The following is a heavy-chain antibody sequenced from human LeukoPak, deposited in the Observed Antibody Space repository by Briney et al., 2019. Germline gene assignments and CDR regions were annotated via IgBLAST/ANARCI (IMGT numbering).Heavy chain of an antibody. CDR2: ISYDGSNK. Sequence: PGRSLRLSCAASGFTFSSYAMHWVRQAPGKGLEWVAVISYDGSNKYYADSVKGRFTISRDNSKNTLYLQMNSLRAEDTAVYYCARFHEGFDYWGQGTLVTVSS. J-gene: IGHJ4*02. V-gene: IGHV3-30-3*01. CDR1: GFTFSSYA. CDR3: ARFHEGFDY.